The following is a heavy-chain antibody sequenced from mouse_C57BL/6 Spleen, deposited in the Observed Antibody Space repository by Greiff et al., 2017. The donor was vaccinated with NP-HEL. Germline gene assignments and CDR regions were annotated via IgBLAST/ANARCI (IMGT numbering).Heavy chain of an antibody. Sequence: QVQLQQSGAELARPGASVKLSCKASGYTFTSYTMHWVKQRPGQGLEWIGYINPSSGYTKYNQKFKDKATLTADKASSTAYMQLSSLTSEDSAVYYCARDHYAMDYWGQGTSVTVSS. CDR1: GYTFTSYT. J-gene: IGHJ4*01. CDR2: INPSSGYT. V-gene: IGHV1-4*01. CDR3: ARDHYAMDY.